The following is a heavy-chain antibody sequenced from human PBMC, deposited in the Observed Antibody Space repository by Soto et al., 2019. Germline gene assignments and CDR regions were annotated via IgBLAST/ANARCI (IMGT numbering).Heavy chain of an antibody. CDR2: ISSSSSYI. V-gene: IGHV3-21*01. CDR3: ARVLPSVFVYYGMDV. Sequence: EVQLVESGGGLVKPGGSLRLSCAASGFTFSSYSMNWVRQAPGKGLEWVSSISSSSSYIYYADSVKGRFTISRDNAKNSLDLQMNSLRAEDTAVYYCARVLPSVFVYYGMDVWGQGTTVTVSS. J-gene: IGHJ6*02. CDR1: GFTFSSYS.